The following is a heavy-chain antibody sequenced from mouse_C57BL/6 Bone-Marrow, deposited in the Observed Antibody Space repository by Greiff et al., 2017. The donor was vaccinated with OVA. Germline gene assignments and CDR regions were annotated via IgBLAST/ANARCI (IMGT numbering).Heavy chain of an antibody. V-gene: IGHV1-81*01. CDR3: AKEFITTVDDY. CDR1: GYTFTSYG. Sequence: VQRVESGAELARPGASVKLSCKASGYTFTSYGISWVKQRTGQGLEWIGEIYPRSGNTYYNEKFKGKATLTADKSSSTAYMELRSLTSEDSAVYFCAKEFITTVDDYWGQGTTLTVSS. D-gene: IGHD1-1*01. CDR2: IYPRSGNT. J-gene: IGHJ2*01.